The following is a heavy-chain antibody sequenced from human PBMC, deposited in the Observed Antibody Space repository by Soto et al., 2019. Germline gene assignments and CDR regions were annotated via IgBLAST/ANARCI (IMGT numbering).Heavy chain of an antibody. Sequence: GGSLRLSCAASGFTFSSYAMHWVRQAPGKGLEWVAVISYDGSNKYYADSVKGRFTISRDNSKNTLYLQMNSLRAEDTAVYYCARGLRSGSALSPGPFWGQGTLVTVSS. CDR3: ARGLRSGSALSPGPF. CDR1: GFTFSSYA. CDR2: ISYDGSNK. J-gene: IGHJ4*02. V-gene: IGHV3-30-3*01. D-gene: IGHD3-10*02.